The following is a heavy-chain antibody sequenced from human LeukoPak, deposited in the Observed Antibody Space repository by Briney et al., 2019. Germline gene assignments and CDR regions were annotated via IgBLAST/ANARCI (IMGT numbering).Heavy chain of an antibody. CDR2: IIPIFGTA. J-gene: IGHJ6*03. D-gene: IGHD1-14*01. V-gene: IGHV1-69*06. Sequence: GASVKVSCKASGGTFSSYAISWVRQAPGQGLEWMGGIIPIFGTASYAQKFQGRVTITADKSTSTAYMELSSLRSEDTAVYYCARVSSRNLYYYYMDVWGKGTTVTVSS. CDR3: ARVSSRNLYYYYMDV. CDR1: GGTFSSYA.